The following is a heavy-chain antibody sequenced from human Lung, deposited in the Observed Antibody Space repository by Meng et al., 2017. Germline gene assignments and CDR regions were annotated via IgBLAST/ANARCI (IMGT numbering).Heavy chain of an antibody. V-gene: IGHV3-9*01. Sequence: SLKISCAASGFTFDESAMQWVRQAPGKGLEWVSGISWNSGNIGYEDSVKGGFTISRDNAKNSLYLQMNSLRAEDTALYYCAKVEYKSGAYYFDHWGQGTLVTVSS. D-gene: IGHD3-10*01. CDR2: ISWNSGNI. J-gene: IGHJ4*02. CDR3: AKVEYKSGAYYFDH. CDR1: GFTFDESA.